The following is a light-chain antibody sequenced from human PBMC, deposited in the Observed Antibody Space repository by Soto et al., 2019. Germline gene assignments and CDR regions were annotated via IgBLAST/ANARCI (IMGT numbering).Light chain of an antibody. CDR3: QQTDSTPQT. CDR2: AAS. Sequence: DIQMTQSPSSLSASVGDRVTISCRASQSIRNYVSWYQQKPGTAPKLLIRAASTLQSGVPSRFSGSGSVTDFTLTISNLQIEDFATYFCQQTDSTPQTFGQGT. V-gene: IGKV1-39*01. CDR1: QSIRNY. J-gene: IGKJ1*01.